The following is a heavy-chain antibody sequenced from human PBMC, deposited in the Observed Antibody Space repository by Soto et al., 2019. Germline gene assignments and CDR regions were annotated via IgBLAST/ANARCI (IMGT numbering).Heavy chain of an antibody. Sequence: KPSETLSLTCVVSNFSISSGYYWGWIRQSPGKGLEWIASIYRSGTTSYNPSHKSRVTISVDPSKNQFSLMLTAVTAADTAVYYCARTHSGSYYSVFNYWGRGSLVTVSS. CDR2: IYRSGTT. CDR1: NFSISSGYY. J-gene: IGHJ4*02. V-gene: IGHV4-38-2*01. CDR3: ARTHSGSYYSVFNY. D-gene: IGHD1-26*01.